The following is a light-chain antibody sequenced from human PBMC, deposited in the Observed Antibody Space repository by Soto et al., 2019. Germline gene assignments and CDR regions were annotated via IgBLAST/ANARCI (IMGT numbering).Light chain of an antibody. V-gene: IGKV3-11*01. CDR2: DAS. Sequence: EIVLTQSPATLSLSPLERSTLPCMASQSVSSYLAWYQQKPGQAPRLLIYDASNRATGIPARFSGSGSGTDFTLTISSLEPEDFAVYYCQQYNNWPYTFGQGTRLEIK. CDR3: QQYNNWPYT. J-gene: IGKJ5*01. CDR1: QSVSSY.